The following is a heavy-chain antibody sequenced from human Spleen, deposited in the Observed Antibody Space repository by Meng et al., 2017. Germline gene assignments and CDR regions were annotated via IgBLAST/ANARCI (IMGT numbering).Heavy chain of an antibody. D-gene: IGHD2-21*02. CDR2: TFHNGRT. CDR1: GGSISSAANS. Sequence: QLQLQESGSGLVKPLETLSLTCAVSGGSISSAANSWSWIRQPPGKGLEWVGYTFHNGRTNYNPSLKSRVSISIDRSKNQFSLKLSSVTAADTAVYYCASQSVTAIPFDYWGPGALVTVSS. V-gene: IGHV4-30-2*01. J-gene: IGHJ4*02. CDR3: ASQSVTAIPFDY.